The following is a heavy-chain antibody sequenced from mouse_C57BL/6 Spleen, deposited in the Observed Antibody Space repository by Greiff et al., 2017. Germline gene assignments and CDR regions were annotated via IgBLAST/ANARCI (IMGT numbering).Heavy chain of an antibody. V-gene: IGHV5-9-1*02. CDR3: TRGRDYYGSSYGAY. Sequence: EVKLVESGEGLVKPGGSLKLSCAASGFTFSSYAMSWVRQTPEKRLEWVAYISSGGDYIYYADTVKGRFTISRDNARNTLYLQMSSLKSEDTAMYYCTRGRDYYGSSYGAYWGQGTLGTVSA. D-gene: IGHD1-1*01. CDR2: ISSGGDYI. J-gene: IGHJ3*01. CDR1: GFTFSSYA.